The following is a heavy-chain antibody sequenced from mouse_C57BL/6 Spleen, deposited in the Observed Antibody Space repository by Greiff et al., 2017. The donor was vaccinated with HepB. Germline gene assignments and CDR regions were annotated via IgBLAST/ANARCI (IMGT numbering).Heavy chain of an antibody. Sequence: EVKLMESGGGLVKPGGSLKLSCAASGFTFSDYGMHWVRQAPEKGLEWVAYISSGSSTIYYADTVKGRFTISRYNAKNTLFLQMTSLRSEDTAMYYCARDWFAYWGQGTLVTVSA. J-gene: IGHJ3*01. CDR3: ARDWFAY. CDR1: GFTFSDYG. V-gene: IGHV5-17*01. CDR2: ISSGSSTI.